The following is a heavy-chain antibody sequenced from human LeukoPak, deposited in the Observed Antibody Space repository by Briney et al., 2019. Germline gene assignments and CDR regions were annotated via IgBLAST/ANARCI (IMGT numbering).Heavy chain of an antibody. CDR3: ASRLGAGAGRGFDP. V-gene: IGHV3-74*01. Sequence: GGSLRLSCAASGFTFSSYWMHWVRQAPGKGLVWVSRINSDGSSTSYADSVKGRFTISRDNAKNTLYLQMNSLRAEDTAVYYCASRLGAGAGRGFDPWGQGTLVTVSS. D-gene: IGHD6-13*01. CDR1: GFTFSSYW. J-gene: IGHJ5*02. CDR2: INSDGSST.